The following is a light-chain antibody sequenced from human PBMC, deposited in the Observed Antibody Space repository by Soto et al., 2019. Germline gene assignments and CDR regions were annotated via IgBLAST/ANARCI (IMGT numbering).Light chain of an antibody. CDR3: SSSTTSATRV. CDR1: SSDVGADNS. V-gene: IGLV2-14*03. CDR2: DVS. J-gene: IGLJ1*01. Sequence: QSALTQPASVSGSPGQSITLSCTGTSSDVGADNSVSWYQQHPGKAPKLIIYDVSTRPSGVSNRFSGSKSGTTASLTISGVQAEDEADYYCSSSTTSATRVFGTGTKLTVL.